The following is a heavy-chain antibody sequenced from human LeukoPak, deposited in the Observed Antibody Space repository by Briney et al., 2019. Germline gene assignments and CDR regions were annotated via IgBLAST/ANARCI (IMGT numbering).Heavy chain of an antibody. CDR2: IYYSGST. D-gene: IGHD3-22*01. Sequence: PSETLSLTCTVSGGSISSSSYYWGWIRQPPGKGLEWIGSIYYSGSTYYNPSLKSRVTISVDTSKNQFSLKLSSVTAADTAVYYCARNQIITYYYDSRGFDYWGQGTLVTVSS. CDR3: ARNQIITYYYDSRGFDY. V-gene: IGHV4-39*01. J-gene: IGHJ4*02. CDR1: GGSISSSSYY.